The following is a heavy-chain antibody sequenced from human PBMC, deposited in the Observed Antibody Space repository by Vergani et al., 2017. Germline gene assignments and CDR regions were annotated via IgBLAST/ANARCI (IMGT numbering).Heavy chain of an antibody. Sequence: EVQLLESGGGLVQPGGSLRLSCAASGFTFSSYAMSWVRQAPGKGLEWVSAIGGSGGSTYYADSVKGRFTISRDNSKNKLYLQMNSLRAEDTAVYYCAKDRYDFWSGFVGHLGAWFDPWGQGTLVTVSS. J-gene: IGHJ5*02. D-gene: IGHD3-3*01. CDR2: IGGSGGST. CDR3: AKDRYDFWSGFVGHLGAWFDP. CDR1: GFTFSSYA. V-gene: IGHV3-23*01.